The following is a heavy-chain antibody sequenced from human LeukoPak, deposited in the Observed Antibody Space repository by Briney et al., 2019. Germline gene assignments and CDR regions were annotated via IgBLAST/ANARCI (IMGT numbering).Heavy chain of an antibody. J-gene: IGHJ4*02. CDR2: ISSGSTI. CDR3: ARDPGY. V-gene: IGHV3-48*02. CDR1: GFTFSTYG. Sequence: GGSLRLSCAASGFTFSTYGMNWVRQAPGKGLEWLSYISSGSTIYYADSVKGRFTISGDNAKNSLYLQMNSLRDEDTAVYYCARDPGYWGQGTLVTVSS.